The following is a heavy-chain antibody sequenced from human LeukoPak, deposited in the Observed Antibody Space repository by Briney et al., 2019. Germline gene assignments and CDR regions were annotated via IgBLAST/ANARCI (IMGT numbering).Heavy chain of an antibody. CDR1: GFTFSNAW. CDR3: AKWGTAMVYYYFDY. J-gene: IGHJ4*02. CDR2: IKSKTDGGTT. V-gene: IGHV3-15*01. D-gene: IGHD5-18*01. Sequence: GGSLRLSCAASGFTFSNAWMSWVRQAPGKGLEWVGRIKSKTDGGTTDYAAPVKGRFTISRDDSKNTLYLQMNSLKTEDTAVYYCAKWGTAMVYYYFDYWGQGTLVTVSS.